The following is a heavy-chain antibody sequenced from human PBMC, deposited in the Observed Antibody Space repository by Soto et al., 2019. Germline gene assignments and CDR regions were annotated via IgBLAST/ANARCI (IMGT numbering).Heavy chain of an antibody. CDR2: IIPIFGTA. Sequence: SVKVSCKASGGTFSSYAISWVRQAPGQGLEWMGGIIPIFGTANYAQKFQGRVTITADESTSTAYMELSSLRSEDTAVYYCARDSPAPDYSSSSAVVGLWVYWGQGTLVTVSS. V-gene: IGHV1-69*13. J-gene: IGHJ4*02. CDR1: GGTFSSYA. D-gene: IGHD6-6*01. CDR3: ARDSPAPDYSSSSAVVGLWVY.